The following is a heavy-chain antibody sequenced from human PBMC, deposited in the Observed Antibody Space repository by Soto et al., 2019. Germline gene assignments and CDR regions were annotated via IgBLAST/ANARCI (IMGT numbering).Heavy chain of an antibody. CDR3: ARDQYDFRSGSYYYAMEV. Sequence: SETLSLTCTVSGGSISSGGYYWSWIRQHPGKGLEWIGYIYYSGSTYYNPSLKSRVTISVDTSRDQVSLRLRSVTRADTAVYYCARDQYDFRSGSYYYAMEVWGQGTKVTVSS. CDR1: GGSISSGGYY. CDR2: IYYSGST. J-gene: IGHJ6*02. D-gene: IGHD3-3*01. V-gene: IGHV4-31*03.